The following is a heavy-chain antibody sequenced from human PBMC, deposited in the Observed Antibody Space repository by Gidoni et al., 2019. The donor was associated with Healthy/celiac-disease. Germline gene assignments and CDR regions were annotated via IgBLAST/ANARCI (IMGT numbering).Heavy chain of an antibody. D-gene: IGHD3-10*01. Sequence: QLQLQESGPGLVKPSETLSLPCTVSGGSISRRRYYWGWIRQPPGKGLEWIGSIYYSGSTYYNPSLKSRVTISVDTSKNQFSLKLSSVTAADTAVYYCARPIVRGVIIGFFYWGQGTLVTVSS. CDR1: GGSISRRRYY. V-gene: IGHV4-39*01. CDR2: IYYSGST. CDR3: ARPIVRGVIIGFFY. J-gene: IGHJ4*02.